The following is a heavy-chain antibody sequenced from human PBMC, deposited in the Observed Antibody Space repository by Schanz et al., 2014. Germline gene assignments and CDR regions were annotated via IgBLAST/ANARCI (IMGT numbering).Heavy chain of an antibody. CDR1: GFTFSSYG. D-gene: IGHD2-15*01. CDR2: MSYDGSIK. J-gene: IGHJ4*02. CDR3: ARDRGYCSGGSCLTFDY. V-gene: IGHV3-30*03. Sequence: QVQLLQFGGGVVQPGRSLRLSCAASGFTFSSYGMHWVRQAPGKGLEWVAAMSYDGSIKYYGDSVKGRFTMSRDNAKNSLYLQMNSLRTEDTAVYYCARDRGYCSGGSCLTFDYWGQGTLVTVSS.